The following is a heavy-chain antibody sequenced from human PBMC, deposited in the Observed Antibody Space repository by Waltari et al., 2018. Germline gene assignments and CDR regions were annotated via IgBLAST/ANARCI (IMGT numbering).Heavy chain of an antibody. CDR2: ISSSGSTI. Sequence: EVQLVESGGGLVQPGGSLRLSCAASGFTFSSYEMNWVRQAPGKGLGWVSYISSSGSTIYYADSVKGRFTISRDNAKNSLYLQMNSLRAEDTAVYYCARAGRFLEWLPIYYYYGMDVWGQGTTVTVSS. CDR1: GFTFSSYE. D-gene: IGHD3-3*01. V-gene: IGHV3-48*03. J-gene: IGHJ6*02. CDR3: ARAGRFLEWLPIYYYYGMDV.